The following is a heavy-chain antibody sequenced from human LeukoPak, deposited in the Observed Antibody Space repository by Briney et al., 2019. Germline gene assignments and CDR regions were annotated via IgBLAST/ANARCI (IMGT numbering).Heavy chain of an antibody. J-gene: IGHJ4*02. Sequence: ASVKVSCKASGYTFTSYAMHWVRQAPGQRLEWMGWINAGNGNTKYSQKFQGRVTITRDTSASTAYMELSSLRSEDTAVYYCARELDSSGYYYLHYWRQGTLVTVSS. D-gene: IGHD3-22*01. CDR3: ARELDSSGYYYLHY. V-gene: IGHV1-3*01. CDR2: INAGNGNT. CDR1: GYTFTSYA.